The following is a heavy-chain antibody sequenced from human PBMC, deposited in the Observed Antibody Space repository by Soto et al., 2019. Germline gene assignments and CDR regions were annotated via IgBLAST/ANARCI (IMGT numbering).Heavy chain of an antibody. CDR1: GGYISCGYYS. CDR2: IYNSGST. Sequence: SETLSLTCAVSGGYISCGYYSWSWIRQPPGKGLEWIGFIYNSGSTYYNSSLKSRVTISVDRSKNHFFLNLTSVTAADTAMYYCATYRKFFQIWGQGTKVTVSS. V-gene: IGHV4-30-2*01. J-gene: IGHJ3*02. CDR3: ATYRKFFQI.